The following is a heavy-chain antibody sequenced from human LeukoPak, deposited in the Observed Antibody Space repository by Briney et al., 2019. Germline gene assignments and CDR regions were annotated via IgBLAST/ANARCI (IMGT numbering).Heavy chain of an antibody. D-gene: IGHD3-10*01. V-gene: IGHV1-69*13. CDR3: ASDREEGSYCDY. Sequence: ASVKVSCKASGYTFTSYYMHWVRQAPGQGLEWMGGIIPIFGTANYAQKFQGRVTITADESTSTAYMELSSLRSEDTAVYYCASDREEGSYCDYRGQGTLVTVSS. CDR2: IIPIFGTA. CDR1: GYTFTSYY. J-gene: IGHJ4*02.